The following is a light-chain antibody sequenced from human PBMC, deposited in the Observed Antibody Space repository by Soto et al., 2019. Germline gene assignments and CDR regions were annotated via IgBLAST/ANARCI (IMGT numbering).Light chain of an antibody. J-gene: IGKJ4*01. CDR3: QHYGSSPLT. CDR2: GAS. V-gene: IGKV3-20*01. Sequence: EIVLTQSPGTLSLSPGERATLSCRASQSVFSSYLAWYQQKPGQAPRLLICGASSRATGIPDRFSGSGSGPDFTLTISRLEPEDVAVYYCQHYGSSPLTFGGGPKVEIK. CDR1: QSVFSSY.